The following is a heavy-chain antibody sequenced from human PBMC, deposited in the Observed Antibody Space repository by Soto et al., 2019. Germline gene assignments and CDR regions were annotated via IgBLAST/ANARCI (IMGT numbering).Heavy chain of an antibody. CDR3: AKASGYCSSSTCSRLIYYYYGIDV. Sequence: QVQVVESGGGVVQPGRSLRLSCGASGFTFTSYGVHWVRQAPGKGLEWVAVISYDGGDKYYADSVKGRFTISRDNSKNTLYLQMNSLRAEDTAVYYCAKASGYCSSSTCSRLIYYYYGIDVWGQGTTVTVSS. V-gene: IGHV3-30*18. J-gene: IGHJ6*02. CDR1: GFTFTSYG. D-gene: IGHD2-2*01. CDR2: ISYDGGDK.